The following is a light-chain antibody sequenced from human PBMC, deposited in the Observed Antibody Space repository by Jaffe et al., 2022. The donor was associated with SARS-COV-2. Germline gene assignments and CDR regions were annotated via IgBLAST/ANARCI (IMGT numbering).Light chain of an antibody. Sequence: EIVLTQSPGTLSLSPGERATLSCGASQSVSSYLAWYQQKPGQAPRLLIYDASNRATGIPARFSGSGSGTDFTLTISSLEPEDFAVYYCQQRNSWPLTFGGGTKVDLK. V-gene: IGKV3-11*01. CDR1: QSVSSY. CDR3: QQRNSWPLT. J-gene: IGKJ4*01. CDR2: DAS.